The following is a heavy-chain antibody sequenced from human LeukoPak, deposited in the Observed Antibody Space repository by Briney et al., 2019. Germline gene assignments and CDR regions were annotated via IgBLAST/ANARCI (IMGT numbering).Heavy chain of an antibody. D-gene: IGHD6-19*01. CDR3: ARGIAVAGAKGIDY. Sequence: EGSLRLSCAASGFTFSSYSMNWVRQAPGKGLEWVSSISSSSSYIYYADSVKGRFTISRDNAKNSLYLQMNSLRAEDTAVYYCARGIAVAGAKGIDYWGQGTLVTVSS. CDR1: GFTFSSYS. J-gene: IGHJ4*02. V-gene: IGHV3-21*01. CDR2: ISSSSSYI.